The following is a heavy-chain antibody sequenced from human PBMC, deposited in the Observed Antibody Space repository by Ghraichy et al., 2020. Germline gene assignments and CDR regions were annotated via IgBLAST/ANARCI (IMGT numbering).Heavy chain of an antibody. V-gene: IGHV1-69*13. J-gene: IGHJ4*02. CDR1: GGTFSSYA. CDR2: IIPIFGTA. D-gene: IGHD4-17*01. Sequence: SVKVSCKASGGTFSSYAISWVRQAPGQGLEWMGGIIPIFGTANYAQKFQGRVTITADESTSTAYMELSSLRSEDTAVYYCARGILVDADYGDYVGGYYFDYWGQGTLVTVSS. CDR3: ARGILVDADYGDYVGGYYFDY.